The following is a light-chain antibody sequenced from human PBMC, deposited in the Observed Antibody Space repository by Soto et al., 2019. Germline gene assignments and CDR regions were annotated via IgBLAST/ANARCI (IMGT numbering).Light chain of an antibody. CDR1: QSVSSSY. CDR3: QQYNNWPPIT. CDR2: AAS. Sequence: EIVLTQSPGTLSLSPGERATLSCRASQSVSSSYLVWHQQKPGQAPRLIIYAASRRATGIPDRFSGSGSGTDFTLTISRLEPEDFAFYYCQQYNNWPPITFGQGTRLEIK. J-gene: IGKJ5*01. V-gene: IGKV3-20*01.